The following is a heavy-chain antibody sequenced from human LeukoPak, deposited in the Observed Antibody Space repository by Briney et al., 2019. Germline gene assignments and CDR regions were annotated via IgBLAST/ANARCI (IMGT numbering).Heavy chain of an antibody. D-gene: IGHD6-13*01. V-gene: IGHV3-74*01. CDR3: ASSSSCRY. J-gene: IGHJ4*02. CDR1: GFTFSSYC. Sequence: GGSLRLSCAASGFTFSSYCMHWVRQAPGKGLVWVSRINSDGSSTSYADSVKGRFTISRDNAKNSLYLQMNSRRAEYTAVYCCASSSSCRYWGQGTLVTVSS. CDR2: INSDGSST.